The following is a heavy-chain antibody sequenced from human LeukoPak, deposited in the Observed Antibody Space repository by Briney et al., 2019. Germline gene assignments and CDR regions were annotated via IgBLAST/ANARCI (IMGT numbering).Heavy chain of an antibody. CDR3: ARAQLAAAGAS. CDR1: GFTFSSYS. D-gene: IGHD6-13*01. Sequence: GGSLRLSCAASGFTFSSYSMDWVRQAPGKGLEWVGSISSSSSYIYYADSVKGRFTIPRDNAKNSLYLQMNSPRAKDTAVYFCARAQLAAAGASWGQGTLVPVSS. J-gene: IGHJ4*02. V-gene: IGHV3-21*01. CDR2: ISSSSSYI.